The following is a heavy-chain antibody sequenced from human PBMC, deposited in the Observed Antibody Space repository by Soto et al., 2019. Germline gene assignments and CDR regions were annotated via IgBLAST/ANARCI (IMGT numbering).Heavy chain of an antibody. CDR1: GGSFSGYY. J-gene: IGHJ4*02. CDR2: INHSGST. CDR3: ASARYCGGDCYSDFDH. Sequence: SETLSLTCAVYGGSFSGYYWSWIRQPPGKGLEWIGEINHSGSTNYNPSLKSRVTISVDTSKNQFSLKLSSVTAADTAVYYCASARYCGGDCYSDFDHWGQGTLVTFSS. D-gene: IGHD2-21*01. V-gene: IGHV4-34*01.